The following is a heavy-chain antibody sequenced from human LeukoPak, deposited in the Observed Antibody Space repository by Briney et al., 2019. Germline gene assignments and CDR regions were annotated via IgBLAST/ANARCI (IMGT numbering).Heavy chain of an antibody. J-gene: IGHJ4*02. CDR2: INHSGST. D-gene: IGHD1-26*01. Sequence: PSETLSPTCAVYGGSFSGYYWSWIRQPPGKGLEWIGEINHSGSTNYNPSLKSRVTISVDTSKNQFSLKLSSVTAADTAVYYCARQWELLQGHTWFDYWGQGTLVTVSS. CDR3: ARQWELLQGHTWFDY. V-gene: IGHV4-34*01. CDR1: GGSFSGYY.